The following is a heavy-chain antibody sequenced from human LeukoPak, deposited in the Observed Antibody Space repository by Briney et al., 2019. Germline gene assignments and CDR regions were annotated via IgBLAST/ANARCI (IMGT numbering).Heavy chain of an antibody. CDR2: IIPIFGTA. D-gene: IGHD4-11*01. CDR1: GGTFISYA. V-gene: IGHV1-69*13. CDR3: ASAYSNYIYYFDY. J-gene: IGHJ4*02. Sequence: SVKVSCKASGGTFISYAISWVRQAPGQGLEWMGGIIPIFGTAHYAQKFQGRVTITADESTSTAYMELSRLRSEDTAVYYCASAYSNYIYYFDYWGQGTLVTVSS.